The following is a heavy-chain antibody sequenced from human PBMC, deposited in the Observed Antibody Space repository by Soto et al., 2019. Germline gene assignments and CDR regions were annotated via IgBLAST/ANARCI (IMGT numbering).Heavy chain of an antibody. CDR2: ISAYNGNT. Sequence: QVQLVQSGAEVKKPGASVKVSCKASGYTFTNFGISWVRQAPGQGLEWMGWISAYNGNTNYAQNFQGRGTMTTDTATSTAYMELRSPRPDHTAVYCCARGVTPIDYWGQGTLVTVSS. CDR1: GYTFTNFG. D-gene: IGHD2-21*02. J-gene: IGHJ4*02. CDR3: ARGVTPIDY. V-gene: IGHV1-18*01.